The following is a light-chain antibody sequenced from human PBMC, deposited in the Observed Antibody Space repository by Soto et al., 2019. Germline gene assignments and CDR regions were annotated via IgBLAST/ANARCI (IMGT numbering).Light chain of an antibody. CDR1: QSVSSSQ. CDR3: QQFGSSAEYT. CDR2: GAS. J-gene: IGKJ2*01. V-gene: IGKV3-20*01. Sequence: EIVLTQSPGTLSLSPGERATLSCRASQSVSSSQLAWYQQKPGQAPRLLIYGASTTTTGIPDRFSGGGSGTDFTLTISRLEPEDFAVYYCQQFGSSAEYTFGQWTKLEVK.